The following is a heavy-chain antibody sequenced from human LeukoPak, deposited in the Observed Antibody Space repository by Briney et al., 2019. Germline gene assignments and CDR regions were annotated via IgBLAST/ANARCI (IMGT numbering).Heavy chain of an antibody. CDR3: ARGDSSWYYAFDI. CDR2: INPNSGGT. D-gene: IGHD6-13*01. CDR1: GYTFTGYY. Sequence: ASVKVSCKASGYTFTGYYMHWVRQAPGQGLEWMGWINPNSGGTNYAQKFQGWVTMTRDTSISTAYMELSRLRSDDTAVYYCARGDSSWYYAFDIWGQGTMVTVSS. V-gene: IGHV1-2*04. J-gene: IGHJ3*02.